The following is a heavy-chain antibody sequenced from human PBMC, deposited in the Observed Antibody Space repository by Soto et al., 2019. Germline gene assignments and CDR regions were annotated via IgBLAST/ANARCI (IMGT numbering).Heavy chain of an antibody. CDR1: GFTFSSYA. V-gene: IGHV3-23*01. Sequence: GGSLRLSCAASGFTFSSYAMIWVRQAPGKGLEWVSAISGSGGSTYYADSVKGRFTISRDNSKNTLYLQMNSLRAEDTAVYYYAPLSFDILEGWGQGTLVTVSS. D-gene: IGHD3-9*01. J-gene: IGHJ4*02. CDR3: APLSFDILEG. CDR2: ISGSGGST.